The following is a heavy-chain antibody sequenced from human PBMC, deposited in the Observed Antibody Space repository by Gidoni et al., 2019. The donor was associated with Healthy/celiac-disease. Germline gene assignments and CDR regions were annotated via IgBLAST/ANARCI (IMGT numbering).Heavy chain of an antibody. CDR3: ARESPLDSSSWYPDY. CDR1: GFTFSDYY. D-gene: IGHD6-13*01. Sequence: QVQLVESGGGLVKPGGSLRLSCAASGFTFSDYYMSWIRQAPGKGLEWVSYISSSSSYTNYADSVKGRFTISRDNAKNSLYLQMNSLRAEDTAVYYCARESPLDSSSWYPDYWGQGTLVTVSS. J-gene: IGHJ4*02. CDR2: ISSSSSYT. V-gene: IGHV3-11*05.